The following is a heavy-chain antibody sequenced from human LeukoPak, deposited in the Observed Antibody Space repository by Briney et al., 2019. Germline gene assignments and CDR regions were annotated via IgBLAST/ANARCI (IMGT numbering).Heavy chain of an antibody. Sequence: PGGSLRLSCAASGFTFSSYGMHWVRQAPGKGLEWVAVIWYDGSNKYYADSVKGRFTISRDNSKNTLYLQMNSLRAEDTAVYYCARDHWQQLVYYYFDYWGQGTLVTVSS. CDR2: IWYDGSNK. J-gene: IGHJ4*02. CDR1: GFTFSSYG. V-gene: IGHV3-33*01. CDR3: ARDHWQQLVYYYFDY. D-gene: IGHD6-13*01.